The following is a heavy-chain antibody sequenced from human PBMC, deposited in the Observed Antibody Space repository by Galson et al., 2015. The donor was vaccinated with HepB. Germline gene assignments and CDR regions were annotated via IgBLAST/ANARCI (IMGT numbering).Heavy chain of an antibody. Sequence: TLSLTCTVSGGSISSGDYYWSWIRQPPGKGLEWIGYIYYSGSTYYNPSLKSRVTISVDTSKNQFSLKLSSVTAADTAVYYCARGIVVVPAGHFDYWGQGTLVTVSS. D-gene: IGHD2-2*01. CDR3: ARGIVVVPAGHFDY. J-gene: IGHJ4*02. CDR1: GGSISSGDYY. V-gene: IGHV4-30-4*01. CDR2: IYYSGST.